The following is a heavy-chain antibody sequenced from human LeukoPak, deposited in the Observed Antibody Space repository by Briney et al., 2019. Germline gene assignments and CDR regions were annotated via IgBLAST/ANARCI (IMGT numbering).Heavy chain of an antibody. J-gene: IGHJ4*02. D-gene: IGHD4-17*01. CDR3: AKEGYGALDC. CDR1: GFSFNSYG. V-gene: IGHV3-30*02. CDR2: IQHDGNNK. Sequence: GGSLRLSCAASGFSFNSYGMHWVRQAPGKGLEGVTFIQHDGNNKYYADSVKGRSTISRDNSKNTLYLQMSSLRAEDTAVYYCAKEGYGALDCWGQGTLVTVSS.